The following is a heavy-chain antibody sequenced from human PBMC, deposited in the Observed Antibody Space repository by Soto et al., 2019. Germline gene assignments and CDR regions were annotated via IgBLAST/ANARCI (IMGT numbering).Heavy chain of an antibody. V-gene: IGHV1-18*01. J-gene: IGHJ2*01. CDR2: ISGYNGNT. Sequence: QVQLVQSGAEVKKPGASVKVSCKASGYTFTSYGICWVRQAPGQGLEWMGWISGYNGNTNYAQNLQGRVTMTTDTTTSTVYMELRSLRSDDTAVYYCARRWSSTRCLALWGRGTLVIVSS. CDR3: ARRWSSTRCLAL. D-gene: IGHD2-2*01. CDR1: GYTFTSYG.